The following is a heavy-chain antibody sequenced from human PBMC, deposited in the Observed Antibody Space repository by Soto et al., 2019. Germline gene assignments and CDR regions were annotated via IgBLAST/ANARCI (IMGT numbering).Heavy chain of an antibody. CDR2: ISAYNGNT. D-gene: IGHD6-13*01. V-gene: IGHV1-18*01. Sequence: ASVKVSCKASAYTFTIYGISMARQAQGQRLEWMGWISAYNGNTNNAQKLQGTVIMTTATSTTTAYMELRSLRSADTAVYYSAIDRWVGAAASMWSLWFATWGQGALVTVS. J-gene: IGHJ5*02. CDR1: AYTFTIYG. CDR3: AIDRWVGAAASMWSLWFAT.